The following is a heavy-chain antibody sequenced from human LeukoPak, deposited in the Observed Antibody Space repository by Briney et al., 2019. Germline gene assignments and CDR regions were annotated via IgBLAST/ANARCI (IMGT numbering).Heavy chain of an antibody. CDR3: ARGFSLQGDYVPDAFDI. D-gene: IGHD4-17*01. V-gene: IGHV1-8*01. J-gene: IGHJ3*02. CDR1: GYTFTSYD. Sequence: ASVKVSCKASGYTFTSYDINGVRQATGQGLEWMGWMYPNSGNTGYAQKFQGRVTMTRNTSISTAYMELSSLRSEDPAVYCCARGFSLQGDYVPDAFDIWGQGTMVTVSS. CDR2: MYPNSGNT.